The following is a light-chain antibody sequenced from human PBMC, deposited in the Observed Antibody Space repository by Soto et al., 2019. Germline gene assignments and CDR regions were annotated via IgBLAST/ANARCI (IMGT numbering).Light chain of an antibody. CDR3: SSYAGSNNLV. Sequence: QSVLTQPPSASGSPGQSVTISCTGTSSDVGGYNYVSWYQQHPGTAPKLMIYEVSKRPSGVPDRFSGSKSGNTASLTVSGLQAEDEADYYCSSYAGSNNLVFGTGTKVTVL. V-gene: IGLV2-8*01. J-gene: IGLJ1*01. CDR1: SSDVGGYNY. CDR2: EVS.